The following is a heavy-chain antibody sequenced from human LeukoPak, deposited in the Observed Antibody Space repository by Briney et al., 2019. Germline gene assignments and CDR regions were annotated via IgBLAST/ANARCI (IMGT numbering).Heavy chain of an antibody. V-gene: IGHV4-39*01. Sequence: PSETLSLTCTVSGGSISSSSYYWGWIRQPPGKGLEWIGSIYYSGSTYYNPSLKSRVTISVDTSKNQFSLKLSSVTAADTAVYYCARFSVDTAMAYYFDYWGQGTLVTVSS. J-gene: IGHJ4*02. D-gene: IGHD5-18*01. CDR3: ARFSVDTAMAYYFDY. CDR2: IYYSGST. CDR1: GGSISSSSYY.